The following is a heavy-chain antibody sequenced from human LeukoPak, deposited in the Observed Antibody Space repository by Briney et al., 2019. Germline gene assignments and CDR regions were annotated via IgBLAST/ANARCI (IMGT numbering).Heavy chain of an antibody. CDR2: INPNSGGT. J-gene: IGHJ4*02. D-gene: IGHD3-22*01. CDR3: ARVGGRTPWGPTMSDSSGYYYNY. CDR1: GYTFTVYY. V-gene: IGHV1-2*06. Sequence: ASVKVSCKASGYTFTVYYMHRVRQAPGQGLEWMGRINPNSGGTNYAQKFQGRVTMTRDTSISTAYMDLSRLRSADTAVYYCARVGGRTPWGPTMSDSSGYYYNYWGQGTLVTVSS.